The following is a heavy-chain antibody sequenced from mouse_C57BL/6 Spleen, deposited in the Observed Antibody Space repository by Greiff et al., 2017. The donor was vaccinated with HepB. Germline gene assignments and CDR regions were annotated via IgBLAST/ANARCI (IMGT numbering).Heavy chain of an antibody. CDR2: ISSGGDYI. CDR3: TRESIYYDSSWFAY. J-gene: IGHJ3*01. CDR1: GFTFSSYA. V-gene: IGHV5-9-1*02. Sequence: EVQLMESGEGLVKPGGSLKLSCAASGFTFSSYAMSWVRQTPEKRLEWVAYISSGGDYIYYADTVKGRFTISRDNARNTLYLQMSSLKSEDTAMYYCTRESIYYDSSWFAYWGQGTLVTVSA. D-gene: IGHD2-4*01.